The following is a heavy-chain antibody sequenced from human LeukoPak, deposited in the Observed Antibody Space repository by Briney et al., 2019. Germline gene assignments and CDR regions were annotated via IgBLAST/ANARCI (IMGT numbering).Heavy chain of an antibody. J-gene: IGHJ4*02. CDR1: GFTFSSYA. CDR3: AKTVGHSSGYYSY. V-gene: IGHV3-23*01. Sequence: PGGSLRLSCAASGFTFSSYAMSWVRQAPGKGLEWVSGISGRGGSTYYADSVKGRFTISRDNSKNTLYLQMNSLRAEDTAVYYCAKTVGHSSGYYSYWGQGTLVTVSS. D-gene: IGHD3-22*01. CDR2: ISGRGGST.